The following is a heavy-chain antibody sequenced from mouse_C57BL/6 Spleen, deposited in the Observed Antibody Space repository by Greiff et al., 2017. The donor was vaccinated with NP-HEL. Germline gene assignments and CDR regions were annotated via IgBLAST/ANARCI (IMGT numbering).Heavy chain of an antibody. V-gene: IGHV1-78*01. Sequence: VKVVESDAELVKPGASVKISCKVSGYTFTDHTIHWMKQRPEQGLEWIGYIYPRDGSTKYNEKFKGKATLTADKSSSTAYMQLNSLTSEDSAVYFCARSELYDYDRAFAYWGQGTLVTVSA. CDR1: GYTFTDHT. J-gene: IGHJ3*01. D-gene: IGHD2-4*01. CDR3: ARSELYDYDRAFAY. CDR2: IYPRDGST.